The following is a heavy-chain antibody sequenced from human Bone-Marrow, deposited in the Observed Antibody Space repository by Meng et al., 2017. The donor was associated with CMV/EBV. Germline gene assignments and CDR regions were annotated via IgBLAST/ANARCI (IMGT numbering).Heavy chain of an antibody. D-gene: IGHD3-3*01. V-gene: IGHV6-1*01. CDR3: ARDPRFLEWLSFDY. CDR2: TYYRSKWYN. Sequence: SCAISGDSVSSNSAAWNWIRQSPSRGLEWLGRTYYRSKWYNDYAVSVKSRITINPDTSKNQFSLQLNSVTPEDTAVYYCARDPRFLEWLSFDYWAQGTLVTVSS. CDR1: GDSVSSNSAA. J-gene: IGHJ4*02.